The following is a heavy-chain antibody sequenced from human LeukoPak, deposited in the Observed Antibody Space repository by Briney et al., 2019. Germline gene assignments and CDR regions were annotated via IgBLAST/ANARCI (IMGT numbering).Heavy chain of an antibody. CDR2: ISSSGSSI. J-gene: IGHJ4*02. D-gene: IGHD3-22*01. CDR3: ARGGGYYQFDY. V-gene: IGHV3-48*03. CDR1: GFTFSSYE. Sequence: PGGSLRLSCAASGFTFSSYEMNWVRQAPGKGLEWVSYISSSGSSIYYADSVKGRFTISRDNAKNSLYVQMNSLRAEDTAVYYCARGGGYYQFDYWGQGTLVTVSS.